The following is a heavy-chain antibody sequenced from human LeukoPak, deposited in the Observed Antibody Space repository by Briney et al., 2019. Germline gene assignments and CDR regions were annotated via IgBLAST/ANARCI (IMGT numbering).Heavy chain of an antibody. CDR1: GFTFSTYW. V-gene: IGHV3-7*01. CDR3: ARGGAARPDF. CDR2: IKADGGEK. J-gene: IGHJ4*02. D-gene: IGHD6-6*01. Sequence: GGSLRLSCAASGFTFSTYWMKGFRQTPGKGLEWVAKIKADGGEKDHVASVKGRFTISRDNAKNSLYLQMNSLRVEDTAVYYCARGGAARPDFWGQGTLVTVSS.